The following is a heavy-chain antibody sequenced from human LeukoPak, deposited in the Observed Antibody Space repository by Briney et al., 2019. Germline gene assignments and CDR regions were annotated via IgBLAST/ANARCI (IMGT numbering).Heavy chain of an antibody. Sequence: PGGALILSCAASGFPVSSNYMSWVRPAPGKGLEWGSVIYSGGSTYYADSGEGRFTISRENSKNTLYLQMNSLRGEDTAVYYCARVKGSYSDYWGQGTLVTVSS. CDR1: GFPVSSNY. V-gene: IGHV3-53*01. CDR3: ARVKGSYSDY. J-gene: IGHJ4*02. CDR2: IYSGGST. D-gene: IGHD3-10*01.